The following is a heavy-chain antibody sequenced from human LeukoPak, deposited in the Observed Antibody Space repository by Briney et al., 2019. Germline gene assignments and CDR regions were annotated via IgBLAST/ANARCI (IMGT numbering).Heavy chain of an antibody. CDR3: ARAGSMIGVVVFDY. V-gene: IGHV4-59*01. CDR2: IYYSGST. Sequence: NPSETLSLTCTVSGGSISSYYWSWIRQPQGKGLEWNGYIYYSGSTDYNPSLKSRVTISVDTSKNQFSLKLSSVTAADTAVYYCARAGSMIGVVVFDYWGQGTLVTVSS. CDR1: GGSISSYY. J-gene: IGHJ4*02. D-gene: IGHD3-3*01.